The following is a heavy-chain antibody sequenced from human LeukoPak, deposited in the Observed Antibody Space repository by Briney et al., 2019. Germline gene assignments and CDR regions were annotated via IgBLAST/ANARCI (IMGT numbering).Heavy chain of an antibody. D-gene: IGHD5/OR15-5a*01. CDR3: AKDQRFSLRTPTWDV. CDR2: ISGSGAST. V-gene: IGHV3-23*01. J-gene: IGHJ6*04. CDR1: GFTFSSYA. Sequence: PGGSLRLSCAASGFTFSSYAMNWVRQAPGKGLEWVSAISGSGASTYYADSVKGRFTISRDNSKNTLYLQMNSLRAEDTALYYCAKDQRFSLRTPTWDVWGKGTTVTVSS.